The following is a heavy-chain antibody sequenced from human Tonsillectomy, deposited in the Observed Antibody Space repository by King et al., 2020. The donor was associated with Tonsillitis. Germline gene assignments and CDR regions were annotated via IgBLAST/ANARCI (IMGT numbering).Heavy chain of an antibody. CDR3: AKDLGFAYSSPSLSDY. Sequence: VQLVESGGGVVQPGGSLRLSCAVSGFIFSNYGMHWVRQAPGKGLEWVTFIRFDGSNKNYADSVKGRFTISRDNSKNTLYLQMKSLRPEDTAVYYCAKDLGFAYSSPSLSDYWGRGTLVTVSS. J-gene: IGHJ4*02. V-gene: IGHV3-30*02. CDR2: IRFDGSNK. CDR1: GFIFSNYG. D-gene: IGHD6-19*01.